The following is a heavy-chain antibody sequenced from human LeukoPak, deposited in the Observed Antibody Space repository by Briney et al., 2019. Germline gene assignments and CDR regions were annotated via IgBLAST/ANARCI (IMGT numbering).Heavy chain of an antibody. CDR1: GFTFSNYG. J-gene: IGHJ4*02. V-gene: IGHV3-21*01. CDR2: ISSSRSYK. D-gene: IGHD1-1*01. Sequence: PGGSLRLSCAASGFTFSNYGIYWVRQAPGKGLEWVSSISSSRSYKYYADSVKGRFTISRDNAKNSLYLQMNSLRAEDTAVYYCARDLPDPRIGLERDDVRCDYWGQGTLVTVSS. CDR3: ARDLPDPRIGLERDDVRCDY.